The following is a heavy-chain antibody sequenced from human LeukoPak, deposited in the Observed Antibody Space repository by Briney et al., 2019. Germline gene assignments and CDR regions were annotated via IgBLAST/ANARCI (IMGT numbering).Heavy chain of an antibody. CDR3: AAKTYGDSADH. D-gene: IGHD4-17*01. V-gene: IGHV4-39*01. CDR1: GGSISSSSYY. CDR2: ISYSGTT. Sequence: SETLSLTCTVSGGSISSSSYYWGWIRQPPGKGLEYIGTISYSGTTYYNPSLKSRVTISLDRSKNQFSLKLTSVTAADTAVYYCAAKTYGDSADHFGQGTLVTVSS. J-gene: IGHJ4*02.